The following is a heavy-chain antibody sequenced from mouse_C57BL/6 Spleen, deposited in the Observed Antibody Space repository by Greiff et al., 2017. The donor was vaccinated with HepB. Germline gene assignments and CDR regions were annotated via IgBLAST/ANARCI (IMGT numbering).Heavy chain of an antibody. J-gene: IGHJ4*01. Sequence: VQLVESGPGLVQPSQSLSITCTVSGFSLTSYGVHWVRQSPGKGLEWLGVIWCGGSTDYNAAFISRLSISKDNSKSQVFFKMNSLQADDTAIYYCARKEDNYVGAMDYWGQGTSVTVSS. CDR2: IWCGGST. CDR3: ARKEDNYVGAMDY. V-gene: IGHV2-2*01. D-gene: IGHD1-3*01. CDR1: GFSLTSYG.